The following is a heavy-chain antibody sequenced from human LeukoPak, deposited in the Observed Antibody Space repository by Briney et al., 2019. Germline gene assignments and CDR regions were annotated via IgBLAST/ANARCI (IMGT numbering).Heavy chain of an antibody. CDR3: ARDGHCSGGSCYAVAFDY. D-gene: IGHD2-15*01. CDR1: AGTFSSYA. CDR2: FILIFGTA. V-gene: IGHV1-69*06. J-gene: IGHJ4*02. Sequence: GASVKVSCKAAAGTFSSYAISWVRQAPGQGLGRMGGFILIFGTANYEQEFQGRGPITADKATSTAYMELSSLRSEHTAVYNSARDGHCSGGSCYAVAFDYWGQGTLVTVSS.